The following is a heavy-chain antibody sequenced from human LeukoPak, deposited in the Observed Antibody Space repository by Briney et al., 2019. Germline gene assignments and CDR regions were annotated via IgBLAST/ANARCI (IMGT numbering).Heavy chain of an antibody. J-gene: IGHJ5*02. Sequence: SETLSLTCTVSGGSISSYYWSWIRQPPGKGLEWIGYIYYSGSTNYNPSLMSRVTISVDTSKNQFSLKLSSVTAADTAVYYCARGGFGWFDPWGQGTLVTVSS. CDR2: IYYSGST. D-gene: IGHD3-10*01. CDR3: ARGGFGWFDP. V-gene: IGHV4-59*08. CDR1: GGSISSYY.